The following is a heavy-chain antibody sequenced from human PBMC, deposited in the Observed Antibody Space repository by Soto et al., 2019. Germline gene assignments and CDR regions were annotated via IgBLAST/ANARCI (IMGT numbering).Heavy chain of an antibody. CDR3: SRARAAYYYESSGYYSFDY. Sequence: QVQLVQSGAEVKQPGSSVKVSCKASGGTFSSYAISWVRQAPGQGLEWMGGIIPIFGTANYAQKFQGRVTIPADEYTSTAYMELSSLRSEDTAVYYCSRARAAYYYESSGYYSFDYWGQGTLVTVSS. CDR2: IIPIFGTA. V-gene: IGHV1-69*01. CDR1: GGTFSSYA. D-gene: IGHD3-22*01. J-gene: IGHJ4*02.